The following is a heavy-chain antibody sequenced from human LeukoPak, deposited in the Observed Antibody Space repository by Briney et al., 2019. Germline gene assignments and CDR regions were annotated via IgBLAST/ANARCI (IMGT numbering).Heavy chain of an antibody. D-gene: IGHD3-22*01. V-gene: IGHV1-18*01. Sequence: GASVKVSCKTSGYTFTDYGISWVRQAPGQGLEWMGWISAYNGNTNYARKLQGRVTMTTDTSTRTAYMELRSLRSDDTAVYYCATSYYDSSGYYYIAEYFQHWGQGTLVTVSS. CDR2: ISAYNGNT. CDR1: GYTFTDYG. J-gene: IGHJ1*01. CDR3: ATSYYDSSGYYYIAEYFQH.